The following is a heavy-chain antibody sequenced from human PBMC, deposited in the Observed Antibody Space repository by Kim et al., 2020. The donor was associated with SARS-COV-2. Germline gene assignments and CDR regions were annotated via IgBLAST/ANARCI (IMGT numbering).Heavy chain of an antibody. CDR1: GFTFSSYA. CDR2: ISGGGNTT. CDR3: ARAPVMIFGGITSFDS. D-gene: IGHD3-3*01. J-gene: IGHJ4*01. Sequence: GGSLRLSCAASGFTFSSYAMAWVRQAPGKGLEWVSSISGGGNTTYYTDSVKGRFTLSRDNAKNTLFLQMTSLRADDTAIYYCARAPVMIFGGITSFDSW. V-gene: IGHV3-23*01.